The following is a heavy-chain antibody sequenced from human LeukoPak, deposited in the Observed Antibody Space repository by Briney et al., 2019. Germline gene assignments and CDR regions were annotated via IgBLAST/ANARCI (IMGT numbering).Heavy chain of an antibody. CDR3: ARDFGGDGGMDV. CDR2: ISYDGSNK. D-gene: IGHD3-10*01. CDR1: GFTFSSYA. Sequence: PGGSLRLSCAASGFTFSSYAMHWVRQAPGKGLEWVAVISYDGSNKYYADSVKGRFTISRDNSKNTLYLQMNSLRAEDTAVYYCARDFGGDGGMDVWGQGTTVTVSS. J-gene: IGHJ6*02. V-gene: IGHV3-30-3*01.